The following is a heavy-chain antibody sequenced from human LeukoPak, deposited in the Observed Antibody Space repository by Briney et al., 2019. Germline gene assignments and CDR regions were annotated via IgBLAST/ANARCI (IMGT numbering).Heavy chain of an antibody. CDR1: GFTVSSNY. CDR3: AREGHTYGSDY. Sequence: GGSLRLSCAASGFTVSSNYISWVRQAPGKGLEWVSYVSQSGTTIYYADSVKGRFTISRDNGKNSLYLQMNSLRADDTAVYYCAREGHTYGSDYWGQGTLVTVSS. CDR2: VSQSGTTI. J-gene: IGHJ4*02. D-gene: IGHD3-10*01. V-gene: IGHV3-11*01.